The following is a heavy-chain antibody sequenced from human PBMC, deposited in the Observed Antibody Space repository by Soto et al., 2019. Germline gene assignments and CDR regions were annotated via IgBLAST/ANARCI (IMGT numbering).Heavy chain of an antibody. CDR1: GFTFSNYW. V-gene: IGHV3-74*01. J-gene: IGHJ4*02. CDR3: VSATAVSYDS. Sequence: GGSLRLSCAASGFTFSNYWIHWVRQPPGKGLVWVSRINGDGSSTSYADSVKGRFTISRDNARNMLFLQVNSLRVEDTAVYFCVSATAVSYDSCGQGTQVPVSS. CDR2: INGDGSST. D-gene: IGHD2-2*01.